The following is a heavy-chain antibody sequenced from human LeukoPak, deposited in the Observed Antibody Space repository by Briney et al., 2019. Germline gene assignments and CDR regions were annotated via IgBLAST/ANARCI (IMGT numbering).Heavy chain of an antibody. J-gene: IGHJ4*02. CDR1: GFTVSSNY. CDR3: ARDRGSYAYFDY. Sequence: GGSLRLSCAASGFTVSSNYMSWVRQAPGKGLEWVSVIYSGGSTYYADSVKGRFIISRDNSKNTLYLQMNSLRAEDTAVYYCARDRGSYAYFDYWGQGTLVTVSS. V-gene: IGHV3-66*01. CDR2: IYSGGST. D-gene: IGHD1-26*01.